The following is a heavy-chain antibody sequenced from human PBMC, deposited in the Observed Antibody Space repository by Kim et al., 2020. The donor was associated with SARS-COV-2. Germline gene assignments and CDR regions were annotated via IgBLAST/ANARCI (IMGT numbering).Heavy chain of an antibody. Sequence: SETLSPTCTVSGGSISSSSYYWGWIRQPPGKGLEWIGSIYYSGSTYYNPSLKSRVTISVDTSKNQFSLKLSSVTAADTAVYYCARNVLLWFGPYGRFDP. CDR2: IYYSGST. D-gene: IGHD3-10*01. J-gene: IGHJ5*02. CDR1: GGSISSSSYY. V-gene: IGHV4-39*07. CDR3: ARNVLLWFGPYGRFDP.